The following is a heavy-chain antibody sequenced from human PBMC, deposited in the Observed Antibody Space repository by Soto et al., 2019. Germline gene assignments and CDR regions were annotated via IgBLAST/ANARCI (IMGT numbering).Heavy chain of an antibody. CDR1: GVSINAGGYS. CDR3: PRRDYTASFDF. V-gene: IGHV4-30-2*06. Sequence: QVQLQESGPGLVKPSQTLSLTCAVSGVSINAGGYSWNWIRQSPGKALEWMGHIYRSGSTYYMPSLKGRITISVAMSKNDFSLELTSVTPADTAVYFCPRRDYTASFDFWGQGALVTVSS. CDR2: IYRSGST. J-gene: IGHJ4*02. D-gene: IGHD4-4*01.